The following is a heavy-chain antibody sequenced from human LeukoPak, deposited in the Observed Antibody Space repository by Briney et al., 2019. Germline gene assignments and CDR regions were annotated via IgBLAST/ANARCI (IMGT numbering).Heavy chain of an antibody. CDR3: IRSRYYDSSGYYFDY. V-gene: IGHV3-49*04. D-gene: IGHD3-22*01. CDR2: IRSKAYGGTT. J-gene: IGHJ4*02. Sequence: GGSLRLSCTASGFTFGDYAMGWVRQAPGKGLEWVGFIRSKAYGGTTEYAASVKGRFTISRDDSKSIAYLQMNSLKTEDTAVYYCIRSRYYDSSGYYFDYWGQGTLVTVSS. CDR1: GFTFGDYA.